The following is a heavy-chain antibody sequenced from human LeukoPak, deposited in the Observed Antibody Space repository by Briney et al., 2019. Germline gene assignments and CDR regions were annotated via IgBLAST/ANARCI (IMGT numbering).Heavy chain of an antibody. J-gene: IGHJ4*02. D-gene: IGHD6-19*01. CDR3: ARVVEQWLADY. V-gene: IGHV1-69*01. CDR2: IIPIFGTA. CDR1: GGTFSSYA. Sequence: GGSLRLSCAASGGTFSSYAISWVRQAPGQGLEWMGGIIPIFGTANYAQKFQGRVTITADESTSTAYMELSSLRSEDTAVYYCARVVEQWLADYWGQGTLVTVSS.